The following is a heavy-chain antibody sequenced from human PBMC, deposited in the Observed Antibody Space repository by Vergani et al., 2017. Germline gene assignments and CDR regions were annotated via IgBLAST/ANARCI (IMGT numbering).Heavy chain of an antibody. CDR1: GGSISSGGYY. CDR2: IYTSGST. CDR3: AREVRVDIVVVPAANWFDP. V-gene: IGHV4-61*02. J-gene: IGHJ5*02. Sequence: QVQLQESGPGLVKPSQTLSLTCTVSGGSISSGGYYWSWIRQPAGKGLEWIGRIYTSGSTNYNPSLKSRVTISVDTSKNQFSLKLSSVTAADTAVYYCAREVRVDIVVVPAANWFDPWGQGTLVTVSS. D-gene: IGHD2-2*01.